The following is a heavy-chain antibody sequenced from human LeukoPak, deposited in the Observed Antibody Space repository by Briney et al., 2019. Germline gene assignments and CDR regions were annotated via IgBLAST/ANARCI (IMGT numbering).Heavy chain of an antibody. J-gene: IGHJ4*02. CDR3: TRESGPYCPFGY. CDR2: ISLTGRT. D-gene: IGHD1-26*01. V-gene: IGHV4-4*02. Sequence: PSGTLSLTCGVSGGSITSTNWWSWVRQPPGQGLGWIGEISLTGRTNYNPSLIGRVIMSLDESRNQLSLTLTSVTAADTAMYYCTRESGPYCPFGYWGQGTLVVVPS. CDR1: GGSITSTNW.